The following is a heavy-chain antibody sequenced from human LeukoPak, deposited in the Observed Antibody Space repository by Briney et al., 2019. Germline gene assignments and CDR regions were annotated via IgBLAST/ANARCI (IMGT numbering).Heavy chain of an antibody. Sequence: GGSLRLSCAASGFTFDDYGMSWVRQAPGKGLEWVSYISSSSSTIYYADSVKGRFTISRDNAKNSLYLQMNSLRAEDTAVYYCARWGYDFWSGPNWFDPWGQGTLVTVSS. J-gene: IGHJ5*02. V-gene: IGHV3-48*01. CDR2: ISSSSSTI. CDR3: ARWGYDFWSGPNWFDP. D-gene: IGHD3-3*01. CDR1: GFTFDDYG.